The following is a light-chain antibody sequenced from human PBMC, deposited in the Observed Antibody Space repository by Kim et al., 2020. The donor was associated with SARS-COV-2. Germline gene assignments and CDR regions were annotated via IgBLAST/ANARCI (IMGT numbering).Light chain of an antibody. J-gene: IGKJ2*01. CDR3: QQSYSTPYT. CDR2: AAS. CDR1: QIIHDY. V-gene: IGKV1-39*01. Sequence: SASVGDRVTIAGRASQIIHDYLNWYQQKPGEAPKLLIYAASVLQSAVPSRFSGSGAGTDCTLTISSLQPEDFATYYCQQSYSTPYTFGRGTKLEI.